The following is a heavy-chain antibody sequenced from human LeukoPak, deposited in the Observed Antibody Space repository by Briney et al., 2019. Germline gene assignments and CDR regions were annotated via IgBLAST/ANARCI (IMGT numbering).Heavy chain of an antibody. Sequence: PSETLSLTCTVSGGSISSYYWSWIRQPPGKGLEWIGYIYTSGSTNYNPSLKSRVTISVDTSKSQFSLKLSSVTAADTAVYYCARHSQLLGELMDVWGKATTVTVSS. CDR2: IYTSGST. D-gene: IGHD2-2*01. CDR3: ARHSQLLGELMDV. J-gene: IGHJ6*03. V-gene: IGHV4-4*09. CDR1: GGSISSYY.